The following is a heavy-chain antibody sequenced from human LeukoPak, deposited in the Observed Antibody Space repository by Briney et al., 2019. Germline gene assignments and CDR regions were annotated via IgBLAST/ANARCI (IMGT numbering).Heavy chain of an antibody. CDR3: ATGGQYYYDTTGGFDI. CDR1: GYTLTELS. V-gene: IGHV1-24*01. D-gene: IGHD3-22*01. Sequence: GASVRVSCKVSGYTLTELSMHWVRQAPGKGLEWMGGFDPEDGETIYAQKFQGRVTMTEDTSTDTAYMELTSLRSEDTAVYYCATGGQYYYDTTGGFDIWGQGTLVTVSS. J-gene: IGHJ3*02. CDR2: FDPEDGET.